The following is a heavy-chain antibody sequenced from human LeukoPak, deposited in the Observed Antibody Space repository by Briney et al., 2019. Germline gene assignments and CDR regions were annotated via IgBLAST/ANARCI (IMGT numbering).Heavy chain of an antibody. Sequence: GASVKVSCKASGYTFTSYVINWVRQATGQGLEWMGWMNPNSGNTGYAQKFQGRVTITRNTSISTAYMEPSSLRSEDTAVYYCARGLYQLLFLYYFDYWGQGTLVTVSS. V-gene: IGHV1-8*03. CDR1: GYTFTSYV. J-gene: IGHJ4*02. CDR3: ARGLYQLLFLYYFDY. CDR2: MNPNSGNT. D-gene: IGHD2-2*01.